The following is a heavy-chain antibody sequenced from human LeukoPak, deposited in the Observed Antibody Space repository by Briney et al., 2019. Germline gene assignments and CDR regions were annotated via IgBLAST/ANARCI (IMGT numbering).Heavy chain of an antibody. D-gene: IGHD1-1*01. CDR3: ARATGTTGDFDY. J-gene: IGHJ4*02. Sequence: WASVKVSCKASGYTFTSYYMHWVRQAPGQGLEWMGIINPSGGSTSYAQKFQGRVTMTRDMSTSIVYMELSSLRSEDTAVYYCARATGTTGDFDYWGQGTLVTVSS. V-gene: IGHV1-46*01. CDR1: GYTFTSYY. CDR2: INPSGGST.